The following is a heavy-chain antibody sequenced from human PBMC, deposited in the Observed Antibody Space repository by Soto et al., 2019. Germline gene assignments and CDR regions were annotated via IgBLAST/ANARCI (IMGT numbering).Heavy chain of an antibody. J-gene: IGHJ4*02. CDR3: MRGNTGYGNFDY. CDR1: GFSLNNYW. Sequence: GGSLRLSCAVSGFSLNNYWMPWARQRPGKGLVWVARIYRDGTTSYADSVKGRFTISRDNAKNTVSLQMNSLKDEDTAVYYCMRGNTGYGNFDYWGQGTLVTVSS. D-gene: IGHD5-12*01. CDR2: IYRDGTT. V-gene: IGHV3-74*01.